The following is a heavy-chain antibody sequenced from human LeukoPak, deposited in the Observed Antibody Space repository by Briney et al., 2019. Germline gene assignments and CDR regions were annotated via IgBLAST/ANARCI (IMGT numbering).Heavy chain of an antibody. CDR3: AKDLVAYCSSTSCYTPFDY. CDR2: ISSSGSYI. D-gene: IGHD2-2*02. J-gene: IGHJ4*02. CDR1: GFTFSSYS. V-gene: IGHV3-21*04. Sequence: GGSLRLSCAASGFTFSSYSMNWVRQAPGKGLEWVSSISSSGSYIYYADSMQGRFTISRDNSKNSLFLQMNSLRAEDTAVYYCAKDLVAYCSSTSCYTPFDYWGQGTLVTVSS.